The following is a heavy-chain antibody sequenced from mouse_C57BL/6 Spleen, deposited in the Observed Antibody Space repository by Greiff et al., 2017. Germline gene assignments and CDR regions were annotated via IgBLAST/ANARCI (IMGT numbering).Heavy chain of an antibody. Sequence: VKLMESGPELVKPGASVQISCKASGYAFSSSWMNWVKQRPGKGLEWIGRFYPGDGDTNYNGKFKGKATLTADKSSSTAYMQLSSLTSEDSAVYFCARDRSGYWYAYWGQGTMVTVSA. CDR1: GYAFSSSW. V-gene: IGHV1-82*01. J-gene: IGHJ3*01. D-gene: IGHD3-2*02. CDR3: ARDRSGYWYAY. CDR2: FYPGDGDT.